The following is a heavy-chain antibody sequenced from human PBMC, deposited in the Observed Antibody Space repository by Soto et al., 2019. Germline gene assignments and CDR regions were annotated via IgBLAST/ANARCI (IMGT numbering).Heavy chain of an antibody. CDR3: TTLTMIVVHLDY. Sequence: PSETLSLTCIVSGGSVSSSSYSWGWIRQSPGKGLEWIGNIYSSGTTNYNPSLLSRVTISVDTSKNQFSLKLSSVTAADTAVYYCTTLTMIVVHLDYWGPGTLVTVSS. V-gene: IGHV4-39*07. J-gene: IGHJ4*02. CDR2: IYSSGTT. CDR1: GGSVSSSSYS. D-gene: IGHD3-22*01.